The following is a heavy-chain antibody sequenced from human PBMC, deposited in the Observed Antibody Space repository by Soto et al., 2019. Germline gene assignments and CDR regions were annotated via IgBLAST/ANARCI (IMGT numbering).Heavy chain of an antibody. V-gene: IGHV4-30-2*01. CDR1: GGSISSGGYS. J-gene: IGHJ5*02. D-gene: IGHD3-22*01. CDR2: IYHSGST. CDR3: ASVYDSSGYSWFDP. Sequence: QLQLQESGSGLVKPSQTLSLTCAVSGGSISSGGYSWSWIRQPPGKGLEWIGYIYHSGSTYYNPSFKSRVTISVDRSKNQVSLKLSSGTAADTAVYYCASVYDSSGYSWFDPWGQGTLVTVSS.